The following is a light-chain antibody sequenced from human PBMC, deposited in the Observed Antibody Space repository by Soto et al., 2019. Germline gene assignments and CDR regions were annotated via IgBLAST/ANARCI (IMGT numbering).Light chain of an antibody. CDR2: EVS. V-gene: IGLV2-8*01. Sequence: QSALTQAPSASGSFGQSVTISCTGTSSDGGGYNYVSWYQQHPGKAPKLMIYEVSERPSGVPDRFSGSKSGNTASLTVSGLQADGEADYYCSSYSGINYHYVFGTGTKLTVL. J-gene: IGLJ1*01. CDR1: SSDGGGYNY. CDR3: SSYSGINYHYV.